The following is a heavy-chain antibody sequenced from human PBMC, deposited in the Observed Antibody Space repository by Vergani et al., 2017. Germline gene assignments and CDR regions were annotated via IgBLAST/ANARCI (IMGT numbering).Heavy chain of an antibody. CDR1: GFTLSDHV. Sequence: EVQLVESGGGLVQPGGSLRLSCAASGFTLSDHVMDWVRQGPGKGLEWVGRSRNNVRSYTTEYSASVKGRFTISRDDSRNSLYLQMNSLKTEDTAVYYCATLPLRTQQQLTSWGQGTLVTVSS. CDR2: SRNNVRSYTT. J-gene: IGHJ5*02. CDR3: ATLPLRTQQQLTS. V-gene: IGHV3-72*01. D-gene: IGHD6-13*01.